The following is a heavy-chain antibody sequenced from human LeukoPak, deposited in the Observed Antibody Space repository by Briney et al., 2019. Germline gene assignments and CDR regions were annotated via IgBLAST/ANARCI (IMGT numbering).Heavy chain of an antibody. CDR1: GGSISSYY. V-gene: IGHV4-59*01. Sequence: PSETLSLTCTVSGGSISSYYWSWIRQPPGKGLEWIGYIYYSGSTNYNPSLKSRVTISVDTSKNQFSLKLSSVTAADTAVYYCARGPTITYYFDYWGQGTLVTVSS. J-gene: IGHJ4*02. D-gene: IGHD5-24*01. CDR3: ARGPTITYYFDY. CDR2: IYYSGST.